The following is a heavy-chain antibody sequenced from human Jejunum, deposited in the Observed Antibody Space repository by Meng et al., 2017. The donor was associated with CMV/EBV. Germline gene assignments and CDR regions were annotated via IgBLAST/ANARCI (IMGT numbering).Heavy chain of an antibody. CDR3: ARGDYSASGNYYTGVYSFDY. CDR2: IYYTGTT. V-gene: IGHV4-31*02. Sequence: NGCFYWTWIRQYPGKGLEWIGYIYYTGTTFYNPSLQSRVTISIDTSKNHFSLSLSSVTAADTAVYYCARGDYSASGNYYTGVYSFDYWGQGTLVTVSS. J-gene: IGHJ4*02. CDR1: NGCFY. D-gene: IGHD3-10*01.